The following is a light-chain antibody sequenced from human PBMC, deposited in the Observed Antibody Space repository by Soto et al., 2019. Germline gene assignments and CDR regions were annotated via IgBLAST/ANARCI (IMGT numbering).Light chain of an antibody. V-gene: IGLV2-14*01. CDR2: EVS. Sequence: QSALTQPASVSGSPGQSITISCTGTSSDVGGYNYVSWYQQHPGKAPKLMIYEVSNRPSGVSNRFSGSKSGNRASLTISGLHAEDEADYYCSSYTSSNTLGVFGTGTKLTVL. CDR3: SSYTSSNTLGV. CDR1: SSDVGGYNY. J-gene: IGLJ1*01.